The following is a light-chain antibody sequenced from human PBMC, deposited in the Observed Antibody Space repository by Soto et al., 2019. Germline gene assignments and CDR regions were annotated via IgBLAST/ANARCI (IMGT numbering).Light chain of an antibody. CDR3: QQVNNYPLT. J-gene: IGKJ4*01. V-gene: IGKV1-9*01. CDR1: QGISTF. Sequence: DIQLTQSASFMSASVGDRVTITWGASQGISTFLAWYQQHPGTAPKRLIYDASNLQSGVPSRFSGSGSGTEFNLTISSLQTEDFATYYCQQVNNYPLTFGGGTKVDIK. CDR2: DAS.